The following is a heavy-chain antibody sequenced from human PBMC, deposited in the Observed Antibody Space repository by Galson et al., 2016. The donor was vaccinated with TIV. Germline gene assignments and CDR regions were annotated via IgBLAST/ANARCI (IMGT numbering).Heavy chain of an antibody. CDR2: IYHTGRA. D-gene: IGHD2-2*03. V-gene: IGHV4-38-2*02. Sequence: LTCAVSGYSISSGYYFGWIRPSPGKGLEWIASIYHTGRAYYNPSLNSRVTISVDTSKNQFSLRLTSVTAADTAVYYCGRDPGWIRGDYWGQGILVTVSS. J-gene: IGHJ4*02. CDR3: GRDPGWIRGDY. CDR1: GYSISSGYY.